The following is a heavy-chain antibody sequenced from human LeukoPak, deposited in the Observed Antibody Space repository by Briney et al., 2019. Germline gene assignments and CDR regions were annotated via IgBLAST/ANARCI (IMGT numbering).Heavy chain of an antibody. CDR2: IIPIFGTA. V-gene: IGHV1-69*13. CDR3: ARWVVRGVTAEGYYYMDV. Sequence: SVKVSCKASGGTFSSYAISWVRQAPGQGLEWMGGIIPIFGTANYAQKFQGRVTITADESTSTAYMELSSLRSEDTAVYYCARWVVRGVTAEGYYYMDVWGKGTTVTISS. CDR1: GGTFSSYA. J-gene: IGHJ6*03. D-gene: IGHD3-10*01.